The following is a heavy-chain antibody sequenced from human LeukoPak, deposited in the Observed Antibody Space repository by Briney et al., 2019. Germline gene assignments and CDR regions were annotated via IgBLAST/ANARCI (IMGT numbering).Heavy chain of an antibody. V-gene: IGHV7-4-1*02. CDR1: GYTFISYP. CDR3: ARVSLGYGNAFDI. Sequence: ASVKVSCKASGYTFISYPMNWVRQAPGQGLEWMGWINTNTGNPTYAQGFTGRFVFSLDTSVSTAYLQISSLKAEDTAVYYCARVSLGYGNAFDIWGQGTMVTVSS. D-gene: IGHD3-9*01. J-gene: IGHJ3*02. CDR2: INTNTGNP.